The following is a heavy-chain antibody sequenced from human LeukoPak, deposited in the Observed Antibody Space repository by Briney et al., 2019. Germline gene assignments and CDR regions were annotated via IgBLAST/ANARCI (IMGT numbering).Heavy chain of an antibody. CDR1: GYTFTGYY. Sequence: GASVKVSCKASGYTFTGYYMHWVRQAPGQGLEWMGWINPNSGGTNYAQKFQGRVTVTRDTSISTAYMELSRLRSDDTAVYYCAGVRDITMEDFDYWGQGTLVTVSS. V-gene: IGHV1-2*02. D-gene: IGHD3-10*01. J-gene: IGHJ4*02. CDR3: AGVRDITMEDFDY. CDR2: INPNSGGT.